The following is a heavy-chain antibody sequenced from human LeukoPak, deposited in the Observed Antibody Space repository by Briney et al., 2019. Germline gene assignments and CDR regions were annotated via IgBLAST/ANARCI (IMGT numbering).Heavy chain of an antibody. V-gene: IGHV3-7*05. Sequence: GGSLRLSCEGTGFSFDNSWMNWVRQAPGKGLEWVANIKSDGSEIYYVDSVKGRFTISRDNSKNTLYLQMNSLRAEDTAVYYCARFKDGYNRFDSWGQGTLVTVSS. CDR1: GFSFDNSW. J-gene: IGHJ4*02. CDR3: ARFKDGYNRFDS. CDR2: IKSDGSEI. D-gene: IGHD5-24*01.